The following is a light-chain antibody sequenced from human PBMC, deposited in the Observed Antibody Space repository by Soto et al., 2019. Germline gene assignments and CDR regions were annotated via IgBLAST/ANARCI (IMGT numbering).Light chain of an antibody. J-gene: IGKJ2*01. CDR2: AAS. Sequence: DIQMTQSPSSLSASVGDRVTMTCRASQSINSYLNWYQQKPGEAPKLLIYAASSLQSGVPSRFSGSGSGTDFTLTISSLQPEDFAAYYCQQSDRTPYTLGQGTKVDIK. CDR3: QQSDRTPYT. V-gene: IGKV1-39*01. CDR1: QSINSY.